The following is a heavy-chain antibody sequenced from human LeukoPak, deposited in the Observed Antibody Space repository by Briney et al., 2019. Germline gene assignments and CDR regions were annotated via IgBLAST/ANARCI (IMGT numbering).Heavy chain of an antibody. D-gene: IGHD2-15*01. CDR3: ARCRVAAPNWFDP. CDR2: ISGSGGST. CDR1: GFTFNSYG. V-gene: IGHV3-23*01. Sequence: GGSLRLSCAASGFTFNSYGMNWVRQAPGKGLEWVSGISGSGGSTYYADSVKGRFTISRDNSKNTLYLQMNSLRAEDTAVYYCARCRVAAPNWFDPWGQGTLVTVSS. J-gene: IGHJ5*02.